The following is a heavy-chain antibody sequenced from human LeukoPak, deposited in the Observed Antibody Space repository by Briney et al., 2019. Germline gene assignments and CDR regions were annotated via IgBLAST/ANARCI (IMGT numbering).Heavy chain of an antibody. CDR3: AREASSSWYGFDY. D-gene: IGHD6-13*01. V-gene: IGHV3-30*03. J-gene: IGHJ4*02. CDR2: ISYDGSNK. CDR1: GFTFSSYW. Sequence: PGGSLRLSCAASGFTFSSYWMSWVRQAPGKGLEWVAVISYDGSNKYYADSVKGRFTISRDNSKNALYLQMNSLRAEDTAVYYCAREASSSWYGFDYWGQGSLVTVSS.